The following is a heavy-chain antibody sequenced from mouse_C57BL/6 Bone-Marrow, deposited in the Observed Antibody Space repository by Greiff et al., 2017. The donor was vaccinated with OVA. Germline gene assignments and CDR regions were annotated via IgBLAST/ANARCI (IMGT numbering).Heavy chain of an antibody. D-gene: IGHD2-5*01. CDR2: IYPRSGNT. V-gene: IGHV1-81*01. CDR3: ARGDYSKYYFDY. CDR1: GYTFTSYG. J-gene: IGHJ2*01. Sequence: QVQLQQSEAELARPGASVKLSCKASGYTFTSYGISWVKQRTGQGLEWIGEIYPRSGNTYYNEKFKGKATLTADKSSSTAYMELRSLTSEDSAVYFCARGDYSKYYFDYWGQGTTLTVSS.